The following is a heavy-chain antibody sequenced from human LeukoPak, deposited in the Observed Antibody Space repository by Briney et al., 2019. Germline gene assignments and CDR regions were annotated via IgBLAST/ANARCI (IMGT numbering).Heavy chain of an antibody. D-gene: IGHD3-22*01. Sequence: PGGSLRLSCAASGFTLSSYAMSWVRQAPGKGLEWVSAISGSGGSTYYADSVKGRFTISRDNSKNTLYLQMNSLRAEDTAVYYCAKGFRYYDSSGYPHWGQGTLVTVSS. CDR3: AKGFRYYDSSGYPH. V-gene: IGHV3-23*01. CDR1: GFTLSSYA. CDR2: ISGSGGST. J-gene: IGHJ4*02.